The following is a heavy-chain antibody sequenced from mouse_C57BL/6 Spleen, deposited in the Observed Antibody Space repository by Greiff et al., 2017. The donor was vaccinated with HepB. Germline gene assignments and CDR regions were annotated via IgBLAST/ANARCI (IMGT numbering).Heavy chain of an antibody. CDR1: GYSITSGYY. CDR3: ARFTTVYFDY. Sequence: EVQLQESGPGLVKPSQSLSLTCSVTGYSITSGYYWNWIRQFPGNKLEWMGYISYDGSNNYNPSLKNRISITRDTSKNQFFLKLNSVTTEDTATYYCARFTTVYFDYWGQGTTLTVSS. J-gene: IGHJ2*01. V-gene: IGHV3-6*01. CDR2: ISYDGSN. D-gene: IGHD1-1*01.